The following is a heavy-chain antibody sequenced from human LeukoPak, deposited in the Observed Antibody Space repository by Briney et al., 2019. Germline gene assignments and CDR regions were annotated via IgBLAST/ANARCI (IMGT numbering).Heavy chain of an antibody. CDR2: ISSSSSTI. D-gene: IGHD4-23*01. Sequence: GGSLRLSCAASGFTFSDYSMNWVRQAPGEGLEWVSYISSSSSTIYYADSVKGRFTISRDNAKNSPYLQMNSLRAEDTAVYYCARDEALGYGGNRNYYYYMDVWGKGTTVTVSS. V-gene: IGHV3-48*01. J-gene: IGHJ6*03. CDR3: ARDEALGYGGNRNYYYYMDV. CDR1: GFTFSDYS.